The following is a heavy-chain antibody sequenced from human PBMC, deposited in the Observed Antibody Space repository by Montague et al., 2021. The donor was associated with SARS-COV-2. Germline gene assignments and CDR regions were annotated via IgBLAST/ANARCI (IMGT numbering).Heavy chain of an antibody. CDR1: GYSISSGYY. CDR3: ARVRSITMIVVVITPMGWFDP. D-gene: IGHD3-22*01. V-gene: IGHV4-38-2*02. CDR2: IYHSGST. Sequence: ETLSPTRTLSGYSISSGYYWGWIRQPPGKGLEWIGSIYHSGSTXYNPSLKSRVTISVDTSKNQFSLKLSSVTAADTAVYYCARVRSITMIVVVITPMGWFDPWGQGTLVTVSS. J-gene: IGHJ5*02.